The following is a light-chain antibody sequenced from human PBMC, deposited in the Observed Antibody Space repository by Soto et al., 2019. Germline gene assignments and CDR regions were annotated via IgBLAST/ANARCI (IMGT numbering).Light chain of an antibody. Sequence: EILVSQSPASLSVSPGERAALAWRASQGVSNNLAWYQQNPGQAPRLLISDVSNRQTGIPSRFSGSGSGTDFTLTISSLQPEDFAAYYCQQRNRTPLTFGQGTKVDIK. J-gene: IGKJ1*01. V-gene: IGKV3D-11*03. CDR2: DVS. CDR1: QGVSNN. CDR3: QQRNRTPLT.